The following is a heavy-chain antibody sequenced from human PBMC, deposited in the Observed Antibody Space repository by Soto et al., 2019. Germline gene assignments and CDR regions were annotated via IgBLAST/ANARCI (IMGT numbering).Heavy chain of an antibody. V-gene: IGHV4-4*02. CDR1: DGSITDINW. CDR2: VFHTGTS. CDR3: ASLLAPGP. J-gene: IGHJ5*02. Sequence: QVHLQESGPGLVKPSGTLSLTCAISDGSITDINWWSWVRQTPGKGLAWIGEVFHTGTSNDSPSLKSRVSISVDSSNNRFSLRLISVTAADTAVYYCASLLAPGPWGQGILVTVSS.